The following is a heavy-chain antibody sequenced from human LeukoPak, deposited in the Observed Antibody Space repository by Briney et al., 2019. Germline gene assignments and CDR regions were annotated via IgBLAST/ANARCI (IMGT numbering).Heavy chain of an antibody. CDR2: INPNSGGP. Sequence: ASVKVSCKASGYTFTSYYLHWVRQAPGQGPEWMGWINPNSGGPNYAQEFQGRVTMTRDTSISTAYMELSRLRSDDTAVYYCARQPSFDAIDIWGQGTMVTVSS. D-gene: IGHD2-2*01. V-gene: IGHV1-2*02. CDR1: GYTFTSYY. J-gene: IGHJ3*02. CDR3: ARQPSFDAIDI.